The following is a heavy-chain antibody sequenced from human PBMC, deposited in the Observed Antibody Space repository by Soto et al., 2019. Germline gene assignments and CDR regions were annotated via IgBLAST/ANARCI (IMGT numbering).Heavy chain of an antibody. Sequence: QLQLQESGPGLVKPSETLSLTCTVSGGSISSTSYYWGWIRQPPGKGLEWIGSIYYSGSTYYNTSLKSRVTISGDTSKNQFSLRLSSVTAADTAVYYCARQFDGSGYYSDFWGQGTLVTVSS. J-gene: IGHJ4*02. D-gene: IGHD3-22*01. CDR2: IYYSGST. CDR3: ARQFDGSGYYSDF. CDR1: GGSISSTSYY. V-gene: IGHV4-39*01.